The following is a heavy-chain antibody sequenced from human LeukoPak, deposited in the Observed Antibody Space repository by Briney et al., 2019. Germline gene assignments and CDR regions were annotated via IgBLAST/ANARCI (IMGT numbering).Heavy chain of an antibody. J-gene: IGHJ4*02. Sequence: GGSLRLSCAASGFTFSSYSMNWVRQAPGKGLEWVSSISSSSSYIYYADSVKGRFTIPRDNAKNSLYLQMNSLRAEDTAVYYCARDSPGYSSSWDYWGQGTLVTVSS. CDR2: ISSSSSYI. D-gene: IGHD6-13*01. CDR3: ARDSPGYSSSWDY. V-gene: IGHV3-21*01. CDR1: GFTFSSYS.